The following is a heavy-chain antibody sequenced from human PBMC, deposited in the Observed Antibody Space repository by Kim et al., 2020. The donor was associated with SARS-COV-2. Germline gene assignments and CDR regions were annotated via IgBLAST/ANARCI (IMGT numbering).Heavy chain of an antibody. J-gene: IGHJ5*02. Sequence: SETLSLTCTVSGGSISSYYWSWIRQPPGKGLEWIGYIYYSGSTNYNPSLKSRVTISVDTSKNQFSLKLSSVTAADTAVYYCARSGAESGSYYGHVSVSWFDPWGQGTLVTVSS. CDR2: IYYSGST. CDR3: ARSGAESGSYYGHVSVSWFDP. V-gene: IGHV4-59*13. CDR1: GGSISSYY. D-gene: IGHD1-26*01.